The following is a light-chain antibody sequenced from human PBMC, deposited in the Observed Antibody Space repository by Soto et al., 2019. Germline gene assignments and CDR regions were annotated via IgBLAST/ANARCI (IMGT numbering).Light chain of an antibody. CDR2: EVS. CDR3: SSYTSSSTRV. J-gene: IGLJ3*02. Sequence: QSALTQPASVSGSPGQSITISCTGTSSDVGGYNYVSWYQQHPGKAPKLMIYEVSNRPSGVSNRFSGSKSGNTASLTISGLPEEDEDDYYCSSYTSSSTRVFGGGTKLTVL. V-gene: IGLV2-14*01. CDR1: SSDVGGYNY.